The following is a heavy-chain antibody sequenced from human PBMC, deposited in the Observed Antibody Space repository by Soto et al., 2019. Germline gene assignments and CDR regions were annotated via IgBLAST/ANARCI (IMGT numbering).Heavy chain of an antibody. Sequence: GASVKVSCKASGYTFTSYGISWVRQAPGQGLEWMGWISAYNGNTNYAQKLQGRVTMTTDTSTSTAYMELSSLRSEDTAVYYCARERTSAEMIAFDIWGQGTMVTVSS. CDR2: ISAYNGNT. V-gene: IGHV1-18*01. CDR3: ARERTSAEMIAFDI. J-gene: IGHJ3*02. D-gene: IGHD3-16*01. CDR1: GYTFTSYG.